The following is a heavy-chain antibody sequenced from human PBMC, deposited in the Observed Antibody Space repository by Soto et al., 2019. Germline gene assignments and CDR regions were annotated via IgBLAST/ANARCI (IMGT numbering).Heavy chain of an antibody. D-gene: IGHD1-20*01. CDR2: VNPSSGNT. CDR3: ARASMYIWNDH. CDR1: GYTFTTYD. V-gene: IGHV1-8*02. Sequence: QVQLVQSGAEVKRPGASVKVSCEASGYTFTTYDINWVRQASGQGLEWMGCVNPSSGNTVYAQKFHGKVTMTRHTSISTAYIELSTLKSDDTSIYYCARASMYIWNDHWVQGTLVTVSS. J-gene: IGHJ5*02.